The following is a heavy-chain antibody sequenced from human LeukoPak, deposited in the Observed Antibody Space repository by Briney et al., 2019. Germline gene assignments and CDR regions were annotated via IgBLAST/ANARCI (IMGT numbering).Heavy chain of an antibody. Sequence: GGSLSLSCAASGFTVSSNYMSWVRQAPGKGLEWVSVIYSGGSTYYADSVQGRFTISRDNSKNTLYLQMNSLRAEDTAVYYCARDLPNCSSTSCYPSDAFDIWGQGTMVTVSS. V-gene: IGHV3-53*01. J-gene: IGHJ3*02. CDR3: ARDLPNCSSTSCYPSDAFDI. D-gene: IGHD2-2*01. CDR2: IYSGGST. CDR1: GFTVSSNY.